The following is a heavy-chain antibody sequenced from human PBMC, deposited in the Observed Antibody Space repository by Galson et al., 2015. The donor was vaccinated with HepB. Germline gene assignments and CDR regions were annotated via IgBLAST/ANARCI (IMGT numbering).Heavy chain of an antibody. J-gene: IGHJ4*02. CDR1: GYSISSGYY. V-gene: IGHV4-38-2*02. D-gene: IGHD6-13*01. Sequence: LSLTCTVSGYSISSGYYWGWIRQPPGKGLEWIGSIYHSGSTYYNPSLKSRVTISVDTSKNQFSLKLSSVTAADTAVYYCATVALPGYSSSWDLYWGQGTLVTVSS. CDR3: ATVALPGYSSSWDLY. CDR2: IYHSGST.